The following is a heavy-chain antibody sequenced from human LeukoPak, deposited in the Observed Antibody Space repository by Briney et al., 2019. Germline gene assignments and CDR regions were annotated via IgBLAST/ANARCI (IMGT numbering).Heavy chain of an antibody. D-gene: IGHD6-6*01. V-gene: IGHV3-23*01. CDR1: GFTFSSYA. CDR2: ISNSGGST. CDR3: AKRGGLSSSSGWYYFDY. Sequence: AGTLRLSCAASGFTFSSYAMSWLRQAPGKELEGFTAISNSGGSTFNTDSVKGRFTISRDTSKNTLDLQMINLRAADPAVYCCAKRGGLSSSSGWYYFDYWGQGTLVTVSS. J-gene: IGHJ4*02.